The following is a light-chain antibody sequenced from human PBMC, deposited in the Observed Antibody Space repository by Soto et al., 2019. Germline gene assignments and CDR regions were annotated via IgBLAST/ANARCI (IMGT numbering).Light chain of an antibody. J-gene: IGKJ1*01. CDR2: GAS. Sequence: EILLTQSPCTLSLSPGERATLSCRASQSVSSIYLAWYQQKPGQAPRLLIYGASSRATGIPDRFSGSGSGTDFTLTISRLEPEDFAVYYCQQYGSSRWTFGQGTKVDIK. CDR3: QQYGSSRWT. V-gene: IGKV3-20*01. CDR1: QSVSSIY.